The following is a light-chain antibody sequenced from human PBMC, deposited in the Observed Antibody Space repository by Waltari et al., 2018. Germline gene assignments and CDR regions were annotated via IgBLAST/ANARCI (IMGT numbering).Light chain of an antibody. V-gene: IGLV1-40*01. Sequence: QSVLTQPPSVSGAPGQRVTISCTGSGSNIGAGQDVPWYQQLPRAAPKLHIYGSTGRPLGVPDRFFGSTSGTSASLAITGLQAEDEADYYCQSYDTSLRVVFGGGTKLTVL. CDR3: QSYDTSLRVV. J-gene: IGLJ3*02. CDR2: GST. CDR1: GSNIGAGQD.